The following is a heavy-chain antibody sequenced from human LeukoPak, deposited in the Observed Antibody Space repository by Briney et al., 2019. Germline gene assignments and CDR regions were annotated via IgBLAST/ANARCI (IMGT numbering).Heavy chain of an antibody. V-gene: IGHV3-21*01. CDR2: ISGSSSYI. Sequence: GGSLRLSCAASGFTFSSYSMNWVRQAPGKGLEWVSSISGSSSYIYYADSVKGRFTISRDNAKNSLYLQMNSLRAEDTAVYYCARDAITMVRGVISPWGQGTLVTVSS. D-gene: IGHD3-10*01. CDR3: ARDAITMVRGVISP. CDR1: GFTFSSYS. J-gene: IGHJ5*02.